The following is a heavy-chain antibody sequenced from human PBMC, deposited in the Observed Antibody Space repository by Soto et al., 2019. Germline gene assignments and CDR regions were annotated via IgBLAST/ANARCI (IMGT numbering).Heavy chain of an antibody. J-gene: IGHJ3*02. V-gene: IGHV3-48*04. D-gene: IGHD6-6*01. CDR2: ISSSRSTK. CDR3: ARDHSLIAARGAFDI. CDR1: GFTFSSYS. Sequence: GGSLRLSCAASGFTFSSYSMNWVRQAPGKGLEWVSYISSSRSTKYYADSVKGRFTISRDNAKNSLYLQMNSLRAEDASVYYCARDHSLIAARGAFDIWGQGTMVTVSS.